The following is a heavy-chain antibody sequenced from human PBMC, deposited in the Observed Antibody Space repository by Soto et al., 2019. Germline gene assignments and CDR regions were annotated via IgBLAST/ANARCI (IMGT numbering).Heavy chain of an antibody. J-gene: IGHJ6*02. D-gene: IGHD6-13*01. Sequence: EVQLVESGGGLVQPGRSLRLSCAASGFTFDDYAMHWVRQAPGKGLEWVSGISWNSGSIGYADSVKGRFTISRDNAKNSLYLQMNSLSAEDTVLYYCAKGDSSSFYYGMDVWGQWTTVTVSS. V-gene: IGHV3-9*01. CDR1: GFTFDDYA. CDR2: ISWNSGSI. CDR3: AKGDSSSFYYGMDV.